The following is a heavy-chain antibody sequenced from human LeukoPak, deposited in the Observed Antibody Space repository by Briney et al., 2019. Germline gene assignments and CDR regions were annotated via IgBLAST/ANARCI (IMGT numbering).Heavy chain of an antibody. Sequence: PSETLSLTCTVSGGSISSSSYYWGWIRQPPGKGLESIGSIYYSGSTYYNPSLKSRVTISVDTSKNQFSLKLSSVTAADTAVYYCARQFSWYDSSGPFDYWGQGTLVTVSS. CDR2: IYYSGST. CDR1: GGSISSSSYY. J-gene: IGHJ4*02. CDR3: ARQFSWYDSSGPFDY. D-gene: IGHD3-22*01. V-gene: IGHV4-39*01.